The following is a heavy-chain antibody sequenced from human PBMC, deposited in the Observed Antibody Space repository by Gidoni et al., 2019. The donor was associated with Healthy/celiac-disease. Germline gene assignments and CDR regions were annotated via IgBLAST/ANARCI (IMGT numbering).Heavy chain of an antibody. Sequence: EVQLVESGGGLVQTGGSLRLSGAASGFTFSSYEMNWVRQAAGKGLEWFSYISSSGSTINYADSVKGRFTISRDNAKTSLYLQMNSLRAEDTAVYYCARGHDYYDSSGYYPAWGQGTLVTVSS. J-gene: IGHJ4*02. V-gene: IGHV3-48*03. CDR1: GFTFSSYE. D-gene: IGHD3-22*01. CDR3: ARGHDYYDSSGYYPA. CDR2: ISSSGSTI.